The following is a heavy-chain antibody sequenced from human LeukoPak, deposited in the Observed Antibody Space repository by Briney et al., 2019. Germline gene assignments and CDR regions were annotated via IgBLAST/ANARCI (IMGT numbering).Heavy chain of an antibody. Sequence: ASVKVSCKASGYTFTGYYMHWVRQAPGQGLEWMGWINPNSGGTNYAQKFQGRVTMTRDTSISTAYMELSRPRSDDTAVYSCARSRTGSGFLFEYWGQGTLVTVSS. CDR1: GYTFTGYY. CDR3: ARSRTGSGFLFEY. V-gene: IGHV1-2*02. J-gene: IGHJ4*02. D-gene: IGHD3-10*01. CDR2: INPNSGGT.